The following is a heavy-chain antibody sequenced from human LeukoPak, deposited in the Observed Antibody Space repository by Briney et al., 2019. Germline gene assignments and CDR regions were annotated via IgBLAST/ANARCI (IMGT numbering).Heavy chain of an antibody. CDR2: IYTSGST. Sequence: SETLSLTCTVSGGSISSFYWSWIRQPAGKGLEWIGRIYTSGSTNYNPSLMSRVSMSVDTSKNQLSLKLSSVTAADTAVYYCARDVVLTGYYFDYWGQGTLVTVSS. J-gene: IGHJ4*02. D-gene: IGHD3-9*01. V-gene: IGHV4-4*07. CDR3: ARDVVLTGYYFDY. CDR1: GGSISSFY.